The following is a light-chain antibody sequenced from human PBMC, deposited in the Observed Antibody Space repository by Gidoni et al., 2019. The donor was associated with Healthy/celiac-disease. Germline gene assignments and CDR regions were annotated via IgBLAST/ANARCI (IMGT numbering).Light chain of an antibody. CDR2: AAS. J-gene: IGKJ1*01. CDR1: QSISSY. Sequence: DIQMTQSPSSLSASVGDRVTITCRASQSISSYLNWYQQKPGKAPKLLIYAASSLQSGVPSRFSGSGSGTDLTLTISGLQTEDFATYYCQQSYSTRWTFGQGTKVEIK. CDR3: QQSYSTRWT. V-gene: IGKV1-39*01.